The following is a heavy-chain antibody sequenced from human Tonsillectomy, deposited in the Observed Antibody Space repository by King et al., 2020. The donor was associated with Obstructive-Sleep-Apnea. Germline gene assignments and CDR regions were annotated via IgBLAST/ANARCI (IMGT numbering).Heavy chain of an antibody. CDR2: IYSGGST. D-gene: IGHD3-10*01. J-gene: IGHJ6*02. CDR3: ARDRYYYGSGSYYNGYYYGMDV. Sequence: VQLVESGGGLVQPGGSLRLSCAASGFTVSSNYMSWVRQAPGKGLEWVSVIYSGGSTYYADSVKGRFTISRDNSKNTLYLHMNSLRAEDTAVYYCARDRYYYGSGSYYNGYYYGMDVWGQGTTVTVSS. V-gene: IGHV3-66*01. CDR1: GFTVSSNY.